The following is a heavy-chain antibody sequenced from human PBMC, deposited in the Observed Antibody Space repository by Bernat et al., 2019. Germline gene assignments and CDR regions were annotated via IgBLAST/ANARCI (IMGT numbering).Heavy chain of an antibody. D-gene: IGHD1-26*01. CDR3: AKGDIRWYSCNY. J-gene: IGHJ4*02. CDR1: GSTFSNYD. CDR2: ISYDGSNK. Sequence: QAQLVESGGGVVQPGRSLRLSCVATGSTFSNYDIHWVRQAPGKGLEWVAVISYDGSNKYYADSVKGRFTISRDTSKNTLYLQMNSLRAEDTAVYYCAKGDIRWYSCNYRGQGTLVTVSS. V-gene: IGHV3-30*18.